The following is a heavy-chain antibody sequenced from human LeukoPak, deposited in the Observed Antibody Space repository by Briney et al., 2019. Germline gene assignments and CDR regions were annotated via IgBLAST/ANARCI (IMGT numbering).Heavy chain of an antibody. Sequence: SETLSLTCGVSGGAITNNYWNWIRQAPGKGLEWVGYIYYTGSTTYNPSVKSRITISLDTSKKQISLKLRSVTAADTAVDYCARRGSLGSPPPFYYLGQGSLVTVSS. V-gene: IGHV4-59*01. J-gene: IGHJ4*02. D-gene: IGHD3-16*01. CDR3: ARRGSLGSPPPFYY. CDR1: GGAITNNY. CDR2: IYYTGST.